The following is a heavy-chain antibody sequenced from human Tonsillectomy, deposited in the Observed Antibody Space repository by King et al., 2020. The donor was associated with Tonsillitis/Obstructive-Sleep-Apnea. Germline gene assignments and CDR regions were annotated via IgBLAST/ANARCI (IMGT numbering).Heavy chain of an antibody. CDR2: ISSSSSYI. V-gene: IGHV3-21*01. D-gene: IGHD1-26*01. CDR3: ARVSGSYRLVDY. CDR1: GFTFSSYS. J-gene: IGHJ4*02. Sequence: VQLVESGGGLDKPGGSLRLSCAASGFTFSSYSMNWVRQAPGKGLEWVSSISSSSSYIYYADSVKGRFTISRDNAKNSLYLQMNSLRAEDTAVYYCARVSGSYRLVDYWGQGTLVTVSS.